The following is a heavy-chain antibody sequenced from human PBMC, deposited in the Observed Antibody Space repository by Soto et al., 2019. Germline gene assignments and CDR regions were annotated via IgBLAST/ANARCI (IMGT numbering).Heavy chain of an antibody. Sequence: PSETLSLTXTVSGGSISSGGYYSSWIRQHPGKGLEWIGYIYYSGSTYYNPSLKSRVTISVDTSKNQFSLKLSSVTAADTAVYYCAREGGYCTNGVCFYDWGQGTLVTVSS. J-gene: IGHJ4*02. CDR3: AREGGYCTNGVCFYD. CDR1: GGSISSGGYY. V-gene: IGHV4-31*02. D-gene: IGHD2-8*01. CDR2: IYYSGST.